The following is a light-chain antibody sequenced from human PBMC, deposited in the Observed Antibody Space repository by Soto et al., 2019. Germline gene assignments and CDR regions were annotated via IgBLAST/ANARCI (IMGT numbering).Light chain of an antibody. J-gene: IGLJ3*02. CDR2: EVN. Sequence: QSVLTQPASVSGSPGQSITISCTGTSSDIGYYTYVSWSQQHPGEAPKLIIYEVNNRPSGVSPRFSGSKSGNTASLTISGLQPGDEADYYCCSYTHSNTLVFGGGTKVTVL. V-gene: IGLV2-14*01. CDR3: CSYTHSNTLV. CDR1: SSDIGYYTY.